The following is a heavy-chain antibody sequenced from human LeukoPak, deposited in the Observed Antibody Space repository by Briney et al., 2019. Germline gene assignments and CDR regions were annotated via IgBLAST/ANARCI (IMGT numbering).Heavy chain of an antibody. D-gene: IGHD5-18*01. V-gene: IGHV1-69*01. CDR3: AREGYRYGYAFDI. CDR2: IIPIFGTA. J-gene: IGHJ3*02. Sequence: SVKVSCKASGGTFSSYGISWARRAPGQGLEWMGGIIPIFGTANYAQKFQGRVTITADESTSTAYMELSSLRSEDTAVYYCAREGYRYGYAFDIWGQGTMVTVSS. CDR1: GGTFSSYG.